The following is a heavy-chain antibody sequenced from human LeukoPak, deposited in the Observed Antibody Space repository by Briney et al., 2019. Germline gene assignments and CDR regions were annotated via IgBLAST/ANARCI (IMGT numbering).Heavy chain of an antibody. CDR1: GFTFSSYS. D-gene: IGHD1-1*01. Sequence: PGGSLRLSCAASGFTFSSYSMSWVRPAPGKGLEWVSSISGSGGRIDYADSVKGRFTISRDNSKNTLSLQMNSLTAEDTAVYYCAKNPRLEGWIYFDSWGQGILVTVSS. V-gene: IGHV3-23*01. CDR2: ISGSGGRI. CDR3: AKNPRLEGWIYFDS. J-gene: IGHJ4*02.